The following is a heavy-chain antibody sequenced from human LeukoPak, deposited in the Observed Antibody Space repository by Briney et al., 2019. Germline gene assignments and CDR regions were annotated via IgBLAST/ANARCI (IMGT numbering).Heavy chain of an antibody. Sequence: RPGGSLRLSCTVSGFTLEDFAMTWVRQAPGKGLEWVGLIRRRAYGGTTDYAASVKGRFTISVDDSKNIAFLQMNSLKTEDTAIYFCSRDSHGDDVYDYWGQGTLVTVSS. CDR1: GFTLEDFA. CDR2: IRRRAYGGTT. CDR3: SRDSHGDDVYDY. D-gene: IGHD1-1*01. J-gene: IGHJ4*02. V-gene: IGHV3-49*04.